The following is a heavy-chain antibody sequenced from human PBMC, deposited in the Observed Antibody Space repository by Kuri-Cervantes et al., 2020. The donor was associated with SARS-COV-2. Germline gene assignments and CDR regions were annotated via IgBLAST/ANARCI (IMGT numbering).Heavy chain of an antibody. V-gene: IGHV2-5*01. CDR2: IYWNDDK. D-gene: IGHD6-6*01. CDR1: GFSLSTSGVG. J-gene: IGHJ6*02. CDR3: AGIAARRVSYYYYGMDV. Sequence: SGPTLVKPTQTLTLTCTFSGFSLSTSGVGVGWIRQPPGKALEWLALIYWNDDKRYSPSLKSRLTITKDTSKNQVVLTMTNMDPVDTATYYCAGIAARRVSYYYYGMDVWGQGTTVTVSS.